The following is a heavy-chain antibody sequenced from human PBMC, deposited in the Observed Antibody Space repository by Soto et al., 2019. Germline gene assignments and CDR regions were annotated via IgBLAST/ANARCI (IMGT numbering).Heavy chain of an antibody. D-gene: IGHD6-13*01. V-gene: IGHV3-23*01. Sequence: GGSLRLSCAASGFTFSSYAMSWVRQAPGKGLEWVSAISGSGGSTYYADSVKGRFTISRDNSKNTLYLQMNSLRAEDRAVFCCAKGGSSWYFDYGGQGTLGTVSS. J-gene: IGHJ4*02. CDR2: ISGSGGST. CDR1: GFTFSSYA. CDR3: AKGGSSWYFDY.